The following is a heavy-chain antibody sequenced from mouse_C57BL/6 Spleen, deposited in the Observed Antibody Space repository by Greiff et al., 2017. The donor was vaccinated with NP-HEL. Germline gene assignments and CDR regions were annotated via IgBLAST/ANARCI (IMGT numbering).Heavy chain of an antibody. Sequence: VQLQQSGAELVRPGASVKLSCKASGYTFTDYYINWVKQRPGQGLEWIARIYPGSGNTYYNEKFKGKATLTAEKSSSTAYMQLSSLTSEDSAVYFCAREDGSSPGAYWGQGTLVTVSA. J-gene: IGHJ3*01. CDR3: AREDGSSPGAY. CDR1: GYTFTDYY. CDR2: IYPGSGNT. V-gene: IGHV1-76*01. D-gene: IGHD1-1*01.